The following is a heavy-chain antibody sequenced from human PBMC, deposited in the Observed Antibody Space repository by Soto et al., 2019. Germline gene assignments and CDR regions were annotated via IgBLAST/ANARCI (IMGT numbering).Heavy chain of an antibody. J-gene: IGHJ6*02. Sequence: LRLSCAASGFTFSSYGMHWVRQAPGKGLEWVAVISYDGSNKYYADSVKGRFTISRDNSKNTLYLQMNSLRAEDTAVYYCAKAGHYSKGYYGMDVWGQGTTVTVSS. CDR2: ISYDGSNK. CDR1: GFTFSSYG. CDR3: AKAGHYSKGYYGMDV. V-gene: IGHV3-30*18. D-gene: IGHD4-4*01.